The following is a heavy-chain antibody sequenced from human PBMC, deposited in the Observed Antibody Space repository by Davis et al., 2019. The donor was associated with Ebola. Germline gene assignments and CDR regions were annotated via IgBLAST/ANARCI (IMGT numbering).Heavy chain of an antibody. Sequence: GESLKISCAASGFTFSTYSMSWVRQAPGKRLEWVSSISSDSDYIYYADSAKGRFTISRDNAKNSLYLQMNSLRAEDTAVYYCTKGNTVVTPCWFDPWGQGTLVSVSS. D-gene: IGHD4-23*01. CDR3: TKGNTVVTPCWFDP. CDR1: GFTFSTYS. CDR2: ISSDSDYI. J-gene: IGHJ5*02. V-gene: IGHV3-21*01.